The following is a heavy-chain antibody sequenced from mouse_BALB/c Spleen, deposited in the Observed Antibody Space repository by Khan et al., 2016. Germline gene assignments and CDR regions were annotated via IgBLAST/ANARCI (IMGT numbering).Heavy chain of an antibody. J-gene: IGHJ2*01. CDR3: AKGATVVADY. V-gene: IGHV14-3*02. CDR2: IDPANGNT. D-gene: IGHD1-1*01. CDR1: GFNIKDTH. Sequence: VQLQQPGAELVKPGASVKLSCTASGFNIKDTHMHWVKQRPEQGLEWIGRIDPANGNTKYDPKFQGKATITADTSSNTAYLQLSSLTSEETAVYYCAKGATVVADYWGQGTTLTVAS.